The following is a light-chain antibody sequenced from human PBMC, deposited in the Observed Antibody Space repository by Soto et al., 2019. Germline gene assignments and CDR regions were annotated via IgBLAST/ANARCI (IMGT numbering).Light chain of an antibody. CDR3: QTWGTGIVI. CDR1: SGHSNYA. V-gene: IGLV4-69*01. J-gene: IGLJ2*01. CDR2: LNRDGSH. Sequence: QSVLTQSPSASASLGASVKLTCTLSSGHSNYAIAWHQQQPEKGPRYLMKLNRDGSHSKGDGIPNRFSGSSSGAERYLTISSLQSEDEADCYCQTWGTGIVIFGGGTQLTVL.